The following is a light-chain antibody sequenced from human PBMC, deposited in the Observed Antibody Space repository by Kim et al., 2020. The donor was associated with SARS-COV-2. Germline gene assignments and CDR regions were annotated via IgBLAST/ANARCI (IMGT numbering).Light chain of an antibody. Sequence: QSVLTQPASVSGSPGQSSTISCTGTSSDVGGSIHVSWYQQHPGKAPKLIIYDVNKRPSGASDRFSGSKSANTASLTISGLQAEDEAEYYCASFTSSTTWVFGGGTQLTVL. CDR2: DVN. V-gene: IGLV2-14*01. CDR1: SSDVGGSIH. CDR3: ASFTSSTTWV. J-gene: IGLJ3*02.